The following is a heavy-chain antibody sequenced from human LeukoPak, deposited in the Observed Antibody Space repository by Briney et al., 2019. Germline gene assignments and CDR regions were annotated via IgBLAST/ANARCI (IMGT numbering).Heavy chain of an antibody. CDR2: NYTSGST. J-gene: IGHJ4*02. CDR1: GGSISSYY. CDR3: ARDRSGYDYWYFDY. D-gene: IGHD5-12*01. V-gene: IGHV4-4*07. Sequence: SETLSLTCTVSGGSISSYYWSWIRQPAGKGLEWIGRNYTSGSTNYNPSLKSRVTMSVDTSKNQFSLKLSSVTAADTAVYYCARDRSGYDYWYFDYWGQGTLVTVSS.